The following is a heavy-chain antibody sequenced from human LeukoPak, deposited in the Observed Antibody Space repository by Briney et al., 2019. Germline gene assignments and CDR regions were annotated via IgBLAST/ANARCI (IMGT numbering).Heavy chain of an antibody. D-gene: IGHD3-22*01. CDR3: ATLGFSSGYYYYFDH. V-gene: IGHV4-38-2*01. J-gene: IGHJ4*02. Sequence: SETLSLTCPVSGYFISSGYYWGWIRQPPGKGLEWIGSIYYSGSTYYNPSLKSRVTISVDTPKNQFSLTLSSVTAADTAVYYCATLGFSSGYYYYFDHWGQGTLVTVSS. CDR2: IYYSGST. CDR1: GYFISSGYY.